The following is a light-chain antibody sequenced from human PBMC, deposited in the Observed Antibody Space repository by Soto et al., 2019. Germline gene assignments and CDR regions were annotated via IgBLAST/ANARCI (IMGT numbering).Light chain of an antibody. CDR1: QGISNW. V-gene: IGKV1-12*01. CDR2: TGS. CDR3: QQANSFPLT. J-gene: IGKJ4*01. Sequence: DIQMTQSPSSVSASVGDIVSITCRASQGISNWLAWYQQKPGRAPKLLIYTGSSLQSGVPSRFSGTGSGTDFTLTISSLQPEDVATYYCQQANSFPLTFGGGTKVEIK.